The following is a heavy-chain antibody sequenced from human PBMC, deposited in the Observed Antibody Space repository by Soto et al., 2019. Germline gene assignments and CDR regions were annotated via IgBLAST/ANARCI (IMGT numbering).Heavy chain of an antibody. V-gene: IGHV4-31*03. CDR2: ISYSGST. J-gene: IGHJ6*02. CDR3: ARALPSYYYYGMDV. CDR1: GVSVSSGGYY. Sequence: SETLSLTCTVSGVSVSSGGYYWSWIRQHPGKGLEWIGYISYSGSTYYNPSLKSRPTISVDTSKNQFSLKLSSVTAADTAVYYCARALPSYYYYGMDVWGQGTTVTVSS.